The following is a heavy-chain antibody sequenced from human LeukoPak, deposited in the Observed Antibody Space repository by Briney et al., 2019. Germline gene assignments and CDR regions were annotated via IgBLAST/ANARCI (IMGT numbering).Heavy chain of an antibody. V-gene: IGHV3-30*04. CDR2: ISYDGSNK. D-gene: IGHD2-21*02. Sequence: PGGSLRLSCAASGFTFSSYAMHWVRQAPGKGLEWVAVISYDGSNKYYADSVKGRFTISRDNSKNTLYLQMNSLRAEDTAVYYCAKDFYFPGTTYCGGDRYPFGMDVWGQGTTVTVSS. J-gene: IGHJ6*02. CDR3: AKDFYFPGTTYCGGDRYPFGMDV. CDR1: GFTFSSYA.